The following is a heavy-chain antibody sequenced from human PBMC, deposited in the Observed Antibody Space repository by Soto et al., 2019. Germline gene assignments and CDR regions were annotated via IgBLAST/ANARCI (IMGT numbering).Heavy chain of an antibody. CDR1: GFTFSNAW. J-gene: IGHJ6*02. V-gene: IGHV3-15*07. CDR2: IKSKTDGGTT. Sequence: GGSLRLSCAASGFTFSNAWMNWVRQAPGKGLEWVGRIKSKTDGGTTDYAAPVKGRFTISRDDSKNTLYLQMNSLKTEDTAVYYCTTTTVVTSGKWGALLVTPYYYYGMDVWGQGTTVTVSS. D-gene: IGHD4-17*01. CDR3: TTTTVVTSGKWGALLVTPYYYYGMDV.